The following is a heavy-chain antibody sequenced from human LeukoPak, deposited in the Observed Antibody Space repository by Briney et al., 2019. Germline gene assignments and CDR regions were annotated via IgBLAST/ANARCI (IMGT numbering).Heavy chain of an antibody. D-gene: IGHD4-23*01. J-gene: IGHJ4*02. CDR3: ARDSYGGNDSSTYFDY. CDR2: IYYSGST. CDR1: GGSISSYS. Sequence: SETLSLTCTVSGGSISSYSWSWIRQPPGKGLEWIGYIYYSGSTNYNPSLKSRVTISVDTSKNQFSLKLSSVTAADTAVYYCARDSYGGNDSSTYFDYWGQGTLVTVPS. V-gene: IGHV4-59*01.